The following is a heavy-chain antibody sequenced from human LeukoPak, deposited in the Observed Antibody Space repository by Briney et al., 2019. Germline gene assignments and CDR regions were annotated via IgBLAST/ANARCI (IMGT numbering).Heavy chain of an antibody. Sequence: PSETLSLTCTVSGGSISSYYWSWIRQPAGKGLECIGRIYTSGSTNYNPSLKSRVTMSVDTSKNQFSLKLSSVTAADTAVYYCARASTYDFWSGYYITYFDYWGQGTLVTVSS. CDR1: GGSISSYY. J-gene: IGHJ4*02. D-gene: IGHD3-3*01. V-gene: IGHV4-4*07. CDR3: ARASTYDFWSGYYITYFDY. CDR2: IYTSGST.